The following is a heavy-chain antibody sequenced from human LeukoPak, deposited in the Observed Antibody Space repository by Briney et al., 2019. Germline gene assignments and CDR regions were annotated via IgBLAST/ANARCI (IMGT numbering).Heavy chain of an antibody. Sequence: GGSLTLSCAASGFTFSNAWMSWVRQSPGKGLEWVGHIKSKTSGGGIDYAAPVKGRFTISRDDSKNTLYLQVNSLKTEDTAVYYCTTYCSGAICKGVWYWGQGALVTVSS. V-gene: IGHV3-15*01. D-gene: IGHD2-15*01. CDR3: TTYCSGAICKGVWY. CDR1: GFTFSNAW. J-gene: IGHJ4*02. CDR2: IKSKTSGGGI.